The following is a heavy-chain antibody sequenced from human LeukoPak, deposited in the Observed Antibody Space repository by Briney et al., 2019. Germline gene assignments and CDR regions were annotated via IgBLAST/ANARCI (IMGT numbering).Heavy chain of an antibody. CDR3: ARGTHYGSGSYLDWFDP. Sequence: PGGSLRLSCAASGFTFRSYAMHWVRQAPGKGLEWVAVIWYDGSNKYYADSVKGRFTISRDNSKNTLYLQMNSLRAEDTAVYYCARGTHYGSGSYLDWFDPWGQGTLVTVSS. J-gene: IGHJ5*02. V-gene: IGHV3-33*01. CDR1: GFTFRSYA. CDR2: IWYDGSNK. D-gene: IGHD3-10*01.